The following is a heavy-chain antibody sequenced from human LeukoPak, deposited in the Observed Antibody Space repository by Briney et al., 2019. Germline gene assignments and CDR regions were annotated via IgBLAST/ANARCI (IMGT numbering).Heavy chain of an antibody. CDR1: GASISSYY. J-gene: IGHJ4*02. D-gene: IGHD1-7*01. Sequence: SETLSLTCTVSGASISSYYWSWIRQPPGKGLEWIGYMYYSGSTNYNPSLKSRVTISVDTSKNQFSLELSSVTAADTAVYYCAREGLTGTTDYWGQGTLVTVSS. V-gene: IGHV4-59*01. CDR3: AREGLTGTTDY. CDR2: MYYSGST.